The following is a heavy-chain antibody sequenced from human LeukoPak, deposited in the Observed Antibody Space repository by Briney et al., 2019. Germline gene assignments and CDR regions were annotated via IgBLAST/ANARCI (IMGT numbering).Heavy chain of an antibody. Sequence: ASVKVSCKASGYTFTGYYMHWVRQAPGQGLEWMGWISAYNGNTNYAQKLQGRVTMTTDTSTSTAYMELRSLRSDDTAVYYCARVGTMIVVVINHDAFDIWGQGTMVTVSS. CDR3: ARVGTMIVVVINHDAFDI. J-gene: IGHJ3*02. V-gene: IGHV1-18*04. CDR1: GYTFTGYY. D-gene: IGHD3-22*01. CDR2: ISAYNGNT.